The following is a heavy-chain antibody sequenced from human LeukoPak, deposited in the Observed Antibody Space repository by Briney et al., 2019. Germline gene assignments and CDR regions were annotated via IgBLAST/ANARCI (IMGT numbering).Heavy chain of an antibody. Sequence: SETLSLTCTVSGGSINGGAYYWSWIRQPPGKGLEWIGEINHSGSTNYNPSLKSRVTISVDTSKNQFSLKLSSVTAADTAVYYCATLKPNDYGDYYYFDYWGQGTLVTVSS. V-gene: IGHV4-34*01. CDR2: INHSGST. CDR1: GGSINGGAYY. CDR3: ATLKPNDYGDYYYFDY. D-gene: IGHD4-17*01. J-gene: IGHJ4*02.